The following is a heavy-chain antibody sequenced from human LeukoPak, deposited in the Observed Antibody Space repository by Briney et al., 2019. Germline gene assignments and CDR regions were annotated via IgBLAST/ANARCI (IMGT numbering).Heavy chain of an antibody. J-gene: IGHJ4*02. CDR1: GGSISSSSYY. D-gene: IGHD5/OR15-5a*01. CDR3: ARQGMGVSTLNPRDFDY. V-gene: IGHV4-39*01. CDR2: IYYSGST. Sequence: SETLSLTCTVSGGSISSSSYYWGWIRQPPGKGLEWIGSIYYSGSTYYNPSLKSRVTISVDTSKNQFSLKLSSVTAADTAVCYCARQGMGVSTLNPRDFDYWGQGTLVTVSS.